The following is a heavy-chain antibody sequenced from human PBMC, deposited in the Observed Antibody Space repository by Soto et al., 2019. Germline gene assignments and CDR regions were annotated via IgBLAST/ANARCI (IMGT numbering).Heavy chain of an antibody. Sequence: EVQLVETGGGLIQPGGSLRLSCAASGFSVGSHYMTWVRQSPGKGLEWVSLIYSNGDTDYADSVKGRFSISRDNFKNTLYLQMNNLRAEDTAVYHCARKSDSSPVPEADGVWGRGTLVTVSS. J-gene: IGHJ4*02. V-gene: IGHV3-53*02. CDR3: ARKSDSSPVPEADGV. D-gene: IGHD2-8*01. CDR2: IYSNGDT. CDR1: GFSVGSHY.